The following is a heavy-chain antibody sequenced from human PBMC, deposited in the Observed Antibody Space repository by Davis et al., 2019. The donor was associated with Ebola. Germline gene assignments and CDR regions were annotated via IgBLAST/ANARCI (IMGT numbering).Heavy chain of an antibody. CDR2: IYYSGST. J-gene: IGHJ6*04. CDR1: GGSISSGGYY. V-gene: IGHV4-31*03. CDR3: ARDVWRGYSEENDYYYGMDV. Sequence: MPSETLSLTCTVSGGSISSGGYYWSWIRQHPGTGLEWIGYIYYSGSTYYNPSLKSRVTISVDTSKNQFSLKLSSVTAADTAVYYCARDVWRGYSEENDYYYGMDVWGKGTTVTVSS. D-gene: IGHD5-18*01.